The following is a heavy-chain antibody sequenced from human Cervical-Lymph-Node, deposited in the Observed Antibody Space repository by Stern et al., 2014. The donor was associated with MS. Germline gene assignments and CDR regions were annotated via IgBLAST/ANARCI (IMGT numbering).Heavy chain of an antibody. V-gene: IGHV1-18*01. D-gene: IGHD4-11*01. J-gene: IGHJ6*02. CDR1: GYTFTNYG. Sequence: QVQLVQSGAEVKKPGASVKVSCKASGYTFTNYGIGWVRQAPGRGLEWMGWISAYNGDTSHAQNFQDRVTVTTDTSTNTGYMELRSLRSDDTAVYYCARVGLGLQYPEEYGMDVWGPGTTVTVFS. CDR3: ARVGLGLQYPEEYGMDV. CDR2: ISAYNGDT.